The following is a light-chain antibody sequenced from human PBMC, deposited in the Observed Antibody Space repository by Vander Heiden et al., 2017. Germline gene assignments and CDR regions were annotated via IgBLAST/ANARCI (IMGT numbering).Light chain of an antibody. CDR2: EVS. V-gene: IGLV2-23*02. Sequence: SALTQPASVSGSPGQSITISFTGTSSDVGSYNLVSWYQQHPGKAPKLMIYEVSKRPSGVSNRFSGSKSGNTASLTISGLQAEDEADYYCCSYAGSSTRVVFGGGTKLTVL. CDR3: CSYAGSSTRVV. J-gene: IGLJ2*01. CDR1: SSDVGSYNL.